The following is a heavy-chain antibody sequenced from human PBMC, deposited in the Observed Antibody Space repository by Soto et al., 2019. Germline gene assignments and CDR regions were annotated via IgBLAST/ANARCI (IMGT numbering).Heavy chain of an antibody. D-gene: IGHD2-21*01. CDR2: VTDSDSGGTT. CDR3: AKDTFVRQHPYGLDV. Sequence: PGGSLRLSCAASGFSFDSYAMTWVRQAPGKGLEWVAVVTDSDSGGTTYYADSVKGRFTISRDNSKRTVFLQMTGLRAEDTALYYCAKDTFVRQHPYGLDVWGQGTAVPVSS. V-gene: IGHV3-23*01. J-gene: IGHJ6*02. CDR1: GFSFDSYA.